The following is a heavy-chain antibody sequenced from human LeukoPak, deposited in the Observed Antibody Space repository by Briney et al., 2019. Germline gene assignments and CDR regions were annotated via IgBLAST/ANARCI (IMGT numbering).Heavy chain of an antibody. CDR1: GYTFTSYY. V-gene: IGHV1-46*01. D-gene: IGHD3-10*01. J-gene: IGHJ4*02. CDR2: INPSGGST. CDR3: ARDHSYGSGSYYNDFDY. Sequence: ASVKVSCKASGYTFTSYYMHWVRQAPGQGLEWMGIINPSGGSTSYAQKFQGRVTMTRDTSTSTVYMELSSLRSEDTAVYYCARDHSYGSGSYYNDFDYWGQGTLVTVSS.